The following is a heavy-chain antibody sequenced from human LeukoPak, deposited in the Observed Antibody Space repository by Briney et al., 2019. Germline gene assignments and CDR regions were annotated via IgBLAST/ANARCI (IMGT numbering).Heavy chain of an antibody. D-gene: IGHD2/OR15-2a*01. Sequence: PGRSLRLSCAASGFTFSSYAMHWVRQAPGKGLEWVAVISYDGSNKYYADSVKGRFTISRDNSKNTLYLQMNSLRAEDTAVYYCAKDLSGLHYYMDVWGKGTTVTISS. V-gene: IGHV3-30*04. CDR1: GFTFSSYA. J-gene: IGHJ6*03. CDR3: AKDLSGLHYYMDV. CDR2: ISYDGSNK.